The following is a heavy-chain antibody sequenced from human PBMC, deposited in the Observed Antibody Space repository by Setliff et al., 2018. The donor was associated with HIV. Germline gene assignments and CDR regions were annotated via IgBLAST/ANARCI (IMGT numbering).Heavy chain of an antibody. CDR3: ASTYYDFWSAYLDY. Sequence: GGSLRLSCAASEFTYNKYWMSWVRQAPGKGLEWVANIKEDGSNKYYADSVKGRFTISRDNSKNTLYLQMNSLRAEDTAVYYCASTYYDFWSAYLDYWGQGTLVTVSS. V-gene: IGHV3-7*01. CDR1: EFTYNKYW. J-gene: IGHJ4*02. D-gene: IGHD3-3*01. CDR2: IKEDGSNK.